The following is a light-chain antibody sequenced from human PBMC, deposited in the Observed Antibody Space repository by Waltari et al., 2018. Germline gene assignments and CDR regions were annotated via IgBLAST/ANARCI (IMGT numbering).Light chain of an antibody. J-gene: IGKJ1*01. CDR1: QSINNNY. CDR3: QQYGSSPPGT. CDR2: DAS. V-gene: IGKV3-20*01. Sequence: EIVLTQSPVTLSLFPGERATLSCRASQSINNNYLAWYQHKPGQAPRFLIYDASSRATGIPDRFSGSGSGTDFTLTISRLEPEDFAVYYCQQYGSSPPGTFGQGTKVEIK.